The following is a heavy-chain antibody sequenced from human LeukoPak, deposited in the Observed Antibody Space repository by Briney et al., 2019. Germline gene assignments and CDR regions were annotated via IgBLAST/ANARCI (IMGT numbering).Heavy chain of an antibody. CDR2: IYHSGST. V-gene: IGHV4-38-2*01. CDR3: AGQTDSGSYGGSYYYYMDV. D-gene: IGHD1-26*01. J-gene: IGHJ6*03. Sequence: PSETLSLTCAVSGYSISSGYYWGWIRQPPGKGLEWIGSIYHSGSTYYIPSLKSRVTISVDTSKNQFSLKLSSVTAADTAVYYCAGQTDSGSYGGSYYYYMDVWGKGTTVTVSS. CDR1: GYSISSGYY.